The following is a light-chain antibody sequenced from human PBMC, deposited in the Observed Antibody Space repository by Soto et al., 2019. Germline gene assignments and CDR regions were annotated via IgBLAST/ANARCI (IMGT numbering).Light chain of an antibody. J-gene: IGKJ4*01. CDR3: QQYDNLPIT. V-gene: IGKV1-33*01. Sequence: DIQMTQSPSSLSASVGDRVTITCQASQDISNYLNCYQQKPGKAPKLLIYDASNLETEVPSRFSGSGSGTDFTFTISSLQTEDIATYYCQQYDNLPITFGGGTKVEIK. CDR1: QDISNY. CDR2: DAS.